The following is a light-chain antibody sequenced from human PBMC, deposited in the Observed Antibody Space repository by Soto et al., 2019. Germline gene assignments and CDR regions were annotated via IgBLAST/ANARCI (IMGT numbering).Light chain of an antibody. V-gene: IGKV3-11*01. CDR1: QSVSSTY. CDR2: DAS. CDR3: QQRSNWPPKWT. J-gene: IGKJ1*01. Sequence: EIVLTQSPGTLSLSPGERATLSCRASQSVSSTYVAWYQQKPGQAPRLLIYDASNRATGIPARFSGSGSGTNFTLTISSLEPEDFAVYYCQQRSNWPPKWTFGQGTKV.